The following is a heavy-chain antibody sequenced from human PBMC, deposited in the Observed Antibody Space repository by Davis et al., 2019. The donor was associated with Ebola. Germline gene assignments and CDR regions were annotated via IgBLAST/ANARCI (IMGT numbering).Heavy chain of an antibody. CDR1: GFTFRSDW. D-gene: IGHD6-6*01. V-gene: IGHV3-74*01. CDR2: INSDGSTR. CDR3: ATRRTPYGLDV. Sequence: GESLKISCAASGFTFRSDWMHWVRQAPGKGLVWVSRINSDGSTRNYADSVKGRFTISRDNAKNTLYLQINSLRAEDTAVYYCATRRTPYGLDVWGQGTTVTVSS. J-gene: IGHJ6*02.